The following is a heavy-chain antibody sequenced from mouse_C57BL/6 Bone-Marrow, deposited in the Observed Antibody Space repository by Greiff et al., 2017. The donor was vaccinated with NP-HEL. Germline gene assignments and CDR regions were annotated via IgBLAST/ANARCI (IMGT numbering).Heavy chain of an antibody. CDR2: INSDGGST. CDR1: EYEFPSHD. CDR3: ARGVYGYDGDWYFDV. J-gene: IGHJ1*03. Sequence: EVKLVESGGGLVQPGESLKLSCESNEYEFPSHDMSWVRKTPEKRLELVAAINSDGGSTYYPDTMERRFIISRDNTKKTLYLQMSSLRSEDTALYYCARGVYGYDGDWYFDVWGTGTTVTVSS. V-gene: IGHV5-2*01. D-gene: IGHD2-2*01.